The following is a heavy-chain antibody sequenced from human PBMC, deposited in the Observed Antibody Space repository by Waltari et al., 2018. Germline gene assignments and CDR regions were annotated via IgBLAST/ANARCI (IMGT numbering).Heavy chain of an antibody. J-gene: IGHJ4*02. CDR1: GSTFSSYS. Sequence: EVQLVASGGGLVKPGGSLRLSCAASGSTFSSYSMNWVRQAPGKGLEWVSSISSSSSYIYYADSVKGRFTISRDNAKNSLYLQMNSLRAEDTAVYYCARGEDSGYYYSYWGQGTLVTVSS. CDR2: ISSSSSYI. D-gene: IGHD3-22*01. V-gene: IGHV3-21*01. CDR3: ARGEDSGYYYSY.